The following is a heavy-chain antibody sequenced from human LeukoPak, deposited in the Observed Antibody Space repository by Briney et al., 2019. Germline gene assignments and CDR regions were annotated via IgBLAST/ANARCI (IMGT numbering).Heavy chain of an antibody. J-gene: IGHJ4*02. CDR2: VRSESYGGKT. Sequence: GGSLRLSCSTSGFSFRDYAMNWVRQAPGKGLEGVGFVRSESYGGKTEYGASVKGRFTISRDDSKAIAYLQMNSLTTEGTAVYYCAKNLGRSTFEYCGQGPLVTVSS. CDR1: GFSFRDYA. D-gene: IGHD2/OR15-2a*01. V-gene: IGHV3-49*04. CDR3: AKNLGRSTFEY.